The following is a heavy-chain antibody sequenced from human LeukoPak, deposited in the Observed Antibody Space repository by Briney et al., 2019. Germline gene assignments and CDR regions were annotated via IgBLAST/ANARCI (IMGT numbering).Heavy chain of an antibody. Sequence: ASVKVSCKASGYTFTSYYMHWVRQAPGQGLEWMGIINPSGGSTSYAQKFQGRVTMTRDMSTSTVYMELSSLRSEDTAVYYCAVGGSTVPAAHPGWFDPWGQGTLVTVSS. V-gene: IGHV1-46*01. D-gene: IGHD2-2*01. CDR2: INPSGGST. J-gene: IGHJ5*02. CDR1: GYTFTSYY. CDR3: AVGGSTVPAAHPGWFDP.